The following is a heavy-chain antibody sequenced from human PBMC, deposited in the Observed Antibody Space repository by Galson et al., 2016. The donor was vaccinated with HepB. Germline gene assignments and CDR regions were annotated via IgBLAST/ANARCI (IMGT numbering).Heavy chain of an antibody. Sequence: LRLSCAASGYSFRSYAMTWVRQAPGKGLEWVSGISVYGNTYYADSVQGRFTVSRDNSKNTLYLQMNSLRAEDTAIYYCTKDFRYGSAWGQGTLVTVSS. CDR3: TKDFRYGSA. CDR2: ISVYGNT. J-gene: IGHJ5*02. CDR1: GYSFRSYA. D-gene: IGHD6-19*01. V-gene: IGHV3-23*01.